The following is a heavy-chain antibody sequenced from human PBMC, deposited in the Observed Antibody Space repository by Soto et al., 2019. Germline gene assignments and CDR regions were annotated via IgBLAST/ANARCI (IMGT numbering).Heavy chain of an antibody. V-gene: IGHV1-69*14. CDR2: IIHIFGTT. D-gene: IGHD5-12*01. Sequence: QVQLVQSGAEVKKPGSSVKVSCKTSGDIFSGYSISWVRQAPGQGLEWMGGIIHIFGTTNYAQRFHGRVTITADKSTSTVYMELYSLKSEDTAVYYGARDLGSGYDPGDYWGQGTLVTVSS. J-gene: IGHJ4*02. CDR1: GDIFSGYS. CDR3: ARDLGSGYDPGDY.